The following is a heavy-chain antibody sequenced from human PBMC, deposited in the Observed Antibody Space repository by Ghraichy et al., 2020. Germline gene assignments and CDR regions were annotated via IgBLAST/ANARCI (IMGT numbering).Heavy chain of an antibody. J-gene: IGHJ4*02. CDR1: GYSFSNHG. Sequence: ASVKVSCKASGYSFSNHGISWVRQTPGQGLEWMGWISPKNDNTKYAQKVQDRVTMTADTSTSTAYMELRSLRSDDTAVYYCARRPGSGFYTFGDLWGQGSLVTVSS. V-gene: IGHV1-18*01. CDR3: ARRPGSGFYTFGDL. CDR2: ISPKNDNT. D-gene: IGHD3-16*01.